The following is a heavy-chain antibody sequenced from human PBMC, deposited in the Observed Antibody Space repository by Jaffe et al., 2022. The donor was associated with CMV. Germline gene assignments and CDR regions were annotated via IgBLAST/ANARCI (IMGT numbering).Heavy chain of an antibody. CDR2: ISGSGGST. J-gene: IGHJ4*02. CDR3: AKIQLWLDGVGSYYFDY. CDR1: GFTFSSYA. Sequence: EVQLVESGGGLVQPGGSLRLSCAASGFTFSSYAMSWVRQAPGKGLEWVSAISGSGGSTYYADSVKGRFTISRDNSKNTLYLQMNSLRAEDTAVYYCAKIQLWLDGVGSYYFDYWGQGTLVTVSS. D-gene: IGHD5-18*01. V-gene: IGHV3-23*04.